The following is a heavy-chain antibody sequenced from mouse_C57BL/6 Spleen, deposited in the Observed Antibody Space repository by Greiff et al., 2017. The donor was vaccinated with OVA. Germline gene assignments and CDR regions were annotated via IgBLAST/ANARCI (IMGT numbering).Heavy chain of an antibody. Sequence: LVEPGASVQLSCKASGYTFTEYTIHWVKQRSGQGLEWIGWFYPGSGSIKYNEKFKDKATLTADKSSSTVYMELSRLTSEDSAVYFCARHDGDYYGSSVLFDYWGQGTTLTVSS. D-gene: IGHD1-1*01. J-gene: IGHJ2*01. V-gene: IGHV1-62-2*01. CDR3: ARHDGDYYGSSVLFDY. CDR2: FYPGSGSI. CDR1: GYTFTEYT.